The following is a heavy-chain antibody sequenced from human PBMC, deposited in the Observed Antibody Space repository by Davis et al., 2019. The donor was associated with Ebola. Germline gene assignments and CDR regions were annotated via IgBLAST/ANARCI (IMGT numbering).Heavy chain of an antibody. CDR2: IKQDGSEK. Sequence: GGSLRLSCAASGFTFSGYWMSWVRQAPGKGLEWVANIKQDGSEKYYVDSVKGRFTISRDNAKSSLYLQMNSLRAEDTAVYYCARARWLQSIYFDYWGQGTLVTVSS. V-gene: IGHV3-7*03. D-gene: IGHD5-24*01. CDR3: ARARWLQSIYFDY. CDR1: GFTFSGYW. J-gene: IGHJ4*02.